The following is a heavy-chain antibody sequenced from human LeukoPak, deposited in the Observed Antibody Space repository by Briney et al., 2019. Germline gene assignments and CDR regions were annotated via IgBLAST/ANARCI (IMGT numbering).Heavy chain of an antibody. V-gene: IGHV3-21*01. Sequence: GGSLRLSCAASGFTFSSYSMNWVRQAPGKGLEWVSSISSSSSYIYYADSVKGRFTISRDNAKNSLYLQVNSLRAEDTAVYYCARIREATYYYYMDVWGKGTTVTVSS. CDR3: ARIREATYYYYMDV. J-gene: IGHJ6*03. CDR1: GFTFSSYS. CDR2: ISSSSSYI.